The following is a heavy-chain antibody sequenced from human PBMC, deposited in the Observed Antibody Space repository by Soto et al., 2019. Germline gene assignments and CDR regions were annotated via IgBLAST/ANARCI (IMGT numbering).Heavy chain of an antibody. J-gene: IGHJ4*02. Sequence: SETLSLTCTVSGGSISSYYWSWIRQPPGKGLEWIGYIYYSGSTNYNPSLKSRVTISVDTSKNQFSLKLSSVTAADTAVYYCARSPILRLLDPVILFDDWGQGTLVTISS. CDR1: GGSISSYY. CDR2: IYYSGST. CDR3: ARSPILRLLDPVILFDD. D-gene: IGHD3-3*01. V-gene: IGHV4-59*01.